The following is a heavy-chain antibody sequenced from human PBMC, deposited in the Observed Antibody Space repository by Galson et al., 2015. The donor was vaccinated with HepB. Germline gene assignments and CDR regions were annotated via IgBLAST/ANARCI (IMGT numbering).Heavy chain of an antibody. CDR2: ISSSSSTI. J-gene: IGHJ6*02. Sequence: SLRLSCAASGFTFSSYSMNWVRQAPGKGLEWVSYISSSSSTIYYADSVKGRFTISRDNAKNSLYLQMNSLRDEDTAVYYCARDLNYDSSGYYSGYYYYYGMDVWGQGTTVTVSS. D-gene: IGHD3-22*01. V-gene: IGHV3-48*02. CDR1: GFTFSSYS. CDR3: ARDLNYDSSGYYSGYYYYYGMDV.